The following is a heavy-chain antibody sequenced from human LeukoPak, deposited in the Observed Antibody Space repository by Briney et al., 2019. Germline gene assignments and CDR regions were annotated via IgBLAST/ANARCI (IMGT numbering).Heavy chain of an antibody. Sequence: GASVKVSCKASGYTFTSYGIAWVRQAPGQGLESMGWISSYNGNTNYAQKFQGRVTMTTDTSTTTSYMQLRSLRSDDTAMYYCARVDGYNYGRPFDYWGQGTLVTVSS. D-gene: IGHD5-18*01. V-gene: IGHV1-18*01. CDR3: ARVDGYNYGRPFDY. CDR1: GYTFTSYG. J-gene: IGHJ4*02. CDR2: ISSYNGNT.